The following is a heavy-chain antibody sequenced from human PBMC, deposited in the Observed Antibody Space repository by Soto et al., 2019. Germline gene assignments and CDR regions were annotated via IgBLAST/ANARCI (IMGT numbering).Heavy chain of an antibody. Sequence: GASVKVSCKASGGTFSSYAISWVRQAPGQGLEWMGGIIPIFGTANYAQKFQGRFTITADKSTSTAYMELSSLRSEDTAVYYCARAGVAAAGYHFDPWGQGTLVTVSS. J-gene: IGHJ5*02. V-gene: IGHV1-69*06. CDR3: ARAGVAAAGYHFDP. CDR1: GGTFSSYA. CDR2: IIPIFGTA. D-gene: IGHD6-13*01.